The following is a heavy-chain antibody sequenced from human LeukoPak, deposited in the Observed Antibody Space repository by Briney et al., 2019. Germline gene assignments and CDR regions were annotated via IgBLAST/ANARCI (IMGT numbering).Heavy chain of an antibody. CDR2: INPNSGGT. D-gene: IGHD3-10*01. Sequence: ASVKVSCKASGYTFTGYYMHWVRQAPGQGLEWMGWINPNSGGTNYAQKFQGRVTMTRDTSISTAYMELSRLGSDDTAVYYCARDSQELLPEIYYYYGMDVWGQGTTVTVSS. CDR1: GYTFTGYY. J-gene: IGHJ6*02. V-gene: IGHV1-2*02. CDR3: ARDSQELLPEIYYYYGMDV.